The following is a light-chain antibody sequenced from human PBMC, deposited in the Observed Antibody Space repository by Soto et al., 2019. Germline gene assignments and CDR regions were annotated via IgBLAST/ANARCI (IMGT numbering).Light chain of an antibody. J-gene: IGKJ5*01. CDR2: GAS. CDR1: QSVSST. Sequence: EIVMTQSPATLSVSPGERATLSCRASQSVSSTLAWYQQKPGQAHRLLIYGASTRATGIPARFSGSGSGTEFTLTISSLQSEDFAVFYCQQYDNWPITFGQGTRLEIK. CDR3: QQYDNWPIT. V-gene: IGKV3-15*01.